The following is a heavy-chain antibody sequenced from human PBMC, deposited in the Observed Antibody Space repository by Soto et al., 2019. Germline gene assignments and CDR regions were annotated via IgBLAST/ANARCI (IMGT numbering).Heavy chain of an antibody. V-gene: IGHV3-23*01. CDR1: GFTFRSYA. D-gene: IGHD3-10*01. J-gene: IGHJ6*02. CDR2: ISDSGLPT. CDR3: ARIGVNAGMDV. Sequence: EVQLLESGGGLVQPGGSLSLSCAASGFTFRSYAMTWVRQAPGKGLEWVSTISDSGLPTYYADSVKGRFTISRDNSTNTLSLQINSRRAEDTAVYYCARIGVNAGMDVWGQGTTVIVS.